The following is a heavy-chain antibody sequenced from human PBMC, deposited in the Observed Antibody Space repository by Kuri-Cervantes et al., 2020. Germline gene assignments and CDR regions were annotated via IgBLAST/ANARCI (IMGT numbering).Heavy chain of an antibody. D-gene: IGHD1-7*01. CDR1: GYTFTSYG. Sequence: ASVKVSCKASGYTFTSYGISWVRQAPGQGLEWMGWISAYNGETNYAQKLQGRVTMTTDTSTSTAYMELRSLRSDDTAVYYCARVILPGTTRANFDYWGQGTLVTVSS. J-gene: IGHJ4*02. CDR3: ARVILPGTTRANFDY. V-gene: IGHV1-18*01. CDR2: ISAYNGET.